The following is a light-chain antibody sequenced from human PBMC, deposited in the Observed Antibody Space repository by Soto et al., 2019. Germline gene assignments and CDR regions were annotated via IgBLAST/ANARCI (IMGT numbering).Light chain of an antibody. V-gene: IGLV2-23*01. Sequence: QSALTQPASVSGSPGQSITISCTGTSSDVGSYNLVSWYQQHPGKAPKLMIYEGSKRSAGVSNRFSGSKSGNTASPTISGLEAEDEADYYCCSYAGSSTWVFGGGTKLTVL. CDR3: CSYAGSSTWV. CDR2: EGS. CDR1: SSDVGSYNL. J-gene: IGLJ3*02.